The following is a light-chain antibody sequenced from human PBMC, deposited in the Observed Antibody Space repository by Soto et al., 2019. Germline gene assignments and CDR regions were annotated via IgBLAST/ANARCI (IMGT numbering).Light chain of an antibody. CDR2: TVS. J-gene: IGLJ1*01. Sequence: QSVLPQPASVSGSPGQSITISCTGTSSDVGANIFVSWYQQHPGKVPKLMIYTVSSRPSGVSQRFSGSKSGNTASLTISGLQAEDEADYYCSSFTTDSTYVFGTGTKVTVL. V-gene: IGLV2-14*01. CDR1: SSDVGANIF. CDR3: SSFTTDSTYV.